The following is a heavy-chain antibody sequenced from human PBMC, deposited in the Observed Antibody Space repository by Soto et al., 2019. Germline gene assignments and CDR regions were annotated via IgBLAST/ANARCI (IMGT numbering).Heavy chain of an antibody. J-gene: IGHJ4*02. CDR1: GFTFSSYA. CDR2: ISGSGGST. V-gene: IGHV3-23*01. Sequence: GGSLRLSCAASGFTFSSYAMSWVRQAPGKGLEWVSAISGSGGSTYYADSVKGRFTISRDNSKNTLYLQMNSLRAEDTAVYYCAKVMYDYVWGSYRYIGYFDDWGQGTLVTVSS. D-gene: IGHD3-16*02. CDR3: AKVMYDYVWGSYRYIGYFDD.